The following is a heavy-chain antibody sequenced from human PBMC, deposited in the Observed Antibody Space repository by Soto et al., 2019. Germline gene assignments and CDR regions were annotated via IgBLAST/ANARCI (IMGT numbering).Heavy chain of an antibody. D-gene: IGHD6-13*01. Sequence: GGSLRLSCTASGFTFSSYGMHWVRQTPGWGLEWVAVISYDGNNPYYRDSVKGRFTISRDNSKNTLYLEMNNLRAEDTAIYYCEKLRSSSWTQYAFDIWGHGTMVTVSS. CDR3: EKLRSSSWTQYAFDI. CDR2: ISYDGNNP. J-gene: IGHJ3*02. CDR1: GFTFSSYG. V-gene: IGHV3-30*18.